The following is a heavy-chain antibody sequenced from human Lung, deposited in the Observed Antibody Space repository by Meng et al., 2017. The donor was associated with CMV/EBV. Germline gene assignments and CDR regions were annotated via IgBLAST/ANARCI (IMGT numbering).Heavy chain of an antibody. D-gene: IGHD6-19*01. CDR2: IHYTGST. J-gene: IGHJ4*02. Sequence: SETLSLTCTLSLGSISSGSYYWGWLRPPPGKGLEWIGSIHYTGSTNYNPSLKTRGFISEHTSKNKFSLTLTAVTAADTAVYYCARTQWHVGYFDNWGQGSLVTGSS. CDR1: LGSISSGSYY. V-gene: IGHV4-39*07. CDR3: ARTQWHVGYFDN.